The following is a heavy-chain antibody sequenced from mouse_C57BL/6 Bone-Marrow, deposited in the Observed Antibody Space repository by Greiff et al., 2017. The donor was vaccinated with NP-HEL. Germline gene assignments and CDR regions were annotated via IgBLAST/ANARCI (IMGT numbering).Heavy chain of an antibody. CDR1: GFTFSDYG. V-gene: IGHV5-15*01. CDR3: ARLNYDYDRAWDY. CDR2: ISNLAFSI. Sequence: EVQLVESGGGLVQPGGSLKLSCAASGFTFSDYGMAWVRQAPRKGPAWVAFISNLAFSIYYAYTVTGRFTLPRENAKNTLYMEMSRLRSEDTAMYYCARLNYDYDRAWDYWGQGTSVTVSS. J-gene: IGHJ4*01. D-gene: IGHD2-4*01.